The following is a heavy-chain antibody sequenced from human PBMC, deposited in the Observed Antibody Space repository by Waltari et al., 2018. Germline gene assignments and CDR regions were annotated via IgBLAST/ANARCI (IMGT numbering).Heavy chain of an antibody. D-gene: IGHD3-10*01. CDR1: GGTFSSYA. V-gene: IGHV1-69*05. CDR2: IIPIFGTA. CDR3: ARGWASGRDTPYYMDV. Sequence: QVQLVQSGAEVKKPGSSVKVSCKASGGTFSSYAISWVRPDPGQGLEWMGGIIPIFGTANYAQKFQGRVTITTDESTSTAYMELSSLRSEDTAVYYCARGWASGRDTPYYMDVWGKGTTVTVSS. J-gene: IGHJ6*03.